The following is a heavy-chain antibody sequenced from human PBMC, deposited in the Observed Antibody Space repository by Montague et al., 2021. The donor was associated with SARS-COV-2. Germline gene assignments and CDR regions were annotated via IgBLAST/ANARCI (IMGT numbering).Heavy chain of an antibody. CDR3: TRAVWGVQDY. Sequence: CAISGDSVARLRRRSDEHTSDLSSRRELVCSLQFKNKWSNEYALSVKSRITITPDTSKNQLSLQLTSVTPEDTAVYYCTRAVWGVQDYWGQGSLVTVSS. CDR1: GDSVARLRRR. D-gene: IGHD3-10*01. V-gene: IGHV6-1*01. J-gene: IGHJ4*02. CDR2: LQFKNKWSN.